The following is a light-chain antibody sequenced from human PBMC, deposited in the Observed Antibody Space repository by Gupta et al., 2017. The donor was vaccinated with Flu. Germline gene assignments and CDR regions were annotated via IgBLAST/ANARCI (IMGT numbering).Light chain of an antibody. J-gene: IGLJ3*02. CDR2: DNN. CDR3: QSYHSSLSGWV. CDR1: SSNIGAGYD. Sequence: VTISCTGSSSNIGAGYDVHWYQQLPGTAPKLLIYDNNNRPSGVPDRFSGSKSGTSASLAITGLQTEDEADYYCQSYHSSLSGWVFGGGTKLTVL. V-gene: IGLV1-40*01.